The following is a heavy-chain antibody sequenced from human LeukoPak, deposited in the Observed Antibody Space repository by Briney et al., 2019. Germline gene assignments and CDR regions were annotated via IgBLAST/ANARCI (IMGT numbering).Heavy chain of an antibody. CDR3: ARSAHRSHYYYDTSGSAFDI. J-gene: IGHJ3*02. CDR2: IRYDGSNK. D-gene: IGHD3-22*01. V-gene: IGHV3-30*02. Sequence: PGGSLRLSCAASGFTFSSYGMHWVRQAPGKGLEWVAFIRYDGSNKYYADSVKGRFTISRDNAKNSLYLQMNSLRAEDTAVYYCARSAHRSHYYYDTSGSAFDIWGQGTMVTVSS. CDR1: GFTFSSYG.